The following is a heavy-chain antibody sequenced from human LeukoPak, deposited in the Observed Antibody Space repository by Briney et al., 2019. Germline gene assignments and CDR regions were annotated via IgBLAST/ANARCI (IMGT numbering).Heavy chain of an antibody. CDR1: GFTFRHYA. CDR3: ARVRRAGASAYYYDSSAHYYYMDV. V-gene: IGHV3-30*04. Sequence: GGSLRLSCAASGFTFRHYAVHWVRQAPGRGLEWVAVLSFDGANKYYAESVKGRFTISRDNAKNTLYLQMNSLRAEDTAVYYCARVRRAGASAYYYDSSAHYYYMDVWGKGTTVTVSS. CDR2: LSFDGANK. J-gene: IGHJ6*03. D-gene: IGHD3-22*01.